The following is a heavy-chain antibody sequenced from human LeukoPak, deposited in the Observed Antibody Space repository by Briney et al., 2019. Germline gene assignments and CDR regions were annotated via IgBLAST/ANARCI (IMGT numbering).Heavy chain of an antibody. V-gene: IGHV3-30-3*02. CDR2: ISYDGSNK. J-gene: IGHJ2*01. D-gene: IGHD4-11*01. CDR1: GFTFSSYA. Sequence: GGSLRLSCAASGFTFSSYAMHWVRQAPGKGLEWVAVISYDGSNKYYADSVKGRFTISRDNSKNTLYLQMNSLRAEDTAVYYCAKRVSDPHWYFDLWGRGTLVTVSS. CDR3: AKRVSDPHWYFDL.